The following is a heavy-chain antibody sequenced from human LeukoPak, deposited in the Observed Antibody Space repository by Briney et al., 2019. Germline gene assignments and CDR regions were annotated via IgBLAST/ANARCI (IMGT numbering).Heavy chain of an antibody. Sequence: PGGSLRLSCSASGFTFTTFWMNCVRQVPGKGLVWVSLINPDGSTTTYADSVKGRFTISRDNAKNTVYLQMNSLGGEDTAIYYCARDLRGSPDRWGQGTLVTVSS. D-gene: IGHD3-16*01. J-gene: IGHJ5*02. CDR3: ARDLRGSPDR. CDR2: INPDGSTT. CDR1: GFTFTTFW. V-gene: IGHV3-74*01.